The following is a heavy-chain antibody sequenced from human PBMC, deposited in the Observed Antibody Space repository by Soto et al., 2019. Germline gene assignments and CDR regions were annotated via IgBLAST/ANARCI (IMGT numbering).Heavy chain of an antibody. V-gene: IGHV1-69*06. J-gene: IGHJ6*02. CDR2: IIPIFGAL. D-gene: IGHD2-2*02. CDR3: ARRAVEPAPIGYFHYHLDV. Sequence: QVQLVQSGAEVKKPGSSVKVSCKTSGGTFDNYAINWVRQAPGQGLEWMGGIIPIFGALNYAQKFQGRVTITADKSTSTAYMELGSLTSEDTAVYYCARRAVEPAPIGYFHYHLDVWGQGTTVTVSS. CDR1: GGTFDNYA.